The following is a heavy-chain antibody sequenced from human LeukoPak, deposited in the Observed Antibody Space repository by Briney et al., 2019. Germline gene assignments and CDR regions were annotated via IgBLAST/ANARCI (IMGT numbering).Heavy chain of an antibody. CDR2: ISSSSST. Sequence: GGSLRLSCAASGFSFSSYPMNWVRQAPGKGLEWVSYISSSSSTNYADSVKGRFTISRDNAKNSLYLQVNSLRAEDTAVYYCARGSLIFDYWGQGTLVTVSS. V-gene: IGHV3-48*01. CDR1: GFSFSSYP. CDR3: ARGSLIFDY. J-gene: IGHJ4*02. D-gene: IGHD1-26*01.